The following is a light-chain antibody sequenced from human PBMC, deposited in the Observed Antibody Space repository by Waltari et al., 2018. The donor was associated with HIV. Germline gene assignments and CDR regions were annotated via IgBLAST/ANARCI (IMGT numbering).Light chain of an antibody. Sequence: QAGLTQPPAVSQALGQTATLSCTGGDDDVGNEGAAWLQQYQGLPPKLLSYRNNKRASGISHKFSAARAGNTVFLTIAGLQPEDEADYYCSAWDGRLSAWVFCGGTKLTVL. CDR3: SAWDGRLSAWV. J-gene: IGLJ3*02. CDR2: RNN. CDR1: DDDVGNEG. V-gene: IGLV10-54*04.